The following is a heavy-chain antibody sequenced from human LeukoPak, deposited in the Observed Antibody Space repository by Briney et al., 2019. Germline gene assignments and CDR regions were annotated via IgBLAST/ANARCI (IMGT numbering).Heavy chain of an antibody. V-gene: IGHV1-18*04. J-gene: IGHJ6*04. CDR2: INTYNGNT. CDR1: GYTYTSYT. D-gene: IGHD2-2*01. Sequence: ASVKVSCKASGYTYTSYTISWVRHAPGQGLEWMGWINTYNGNTNYAQKVQGRGTMTTDTSTSTAYMELKSLISDDSAVYYCARPVGSRGYCSSSSCYFGGMDVWGKGTTVTVSS. CDR3: ARPVGSRGYCSSSSCYFGGMDV.